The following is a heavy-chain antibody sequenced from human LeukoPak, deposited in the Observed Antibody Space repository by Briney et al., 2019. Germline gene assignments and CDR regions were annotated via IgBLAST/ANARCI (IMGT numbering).Heavy chain of an antibody. V-gene: IGHV3-48*04. D-gene: IGHD1-26*01. CDR3: ARDRGGSYSAIDY. CDR1: GFTFSSHS. CDR2: ISSSSSTI. J-gene: IGHJ4*02. Sequence: GGSLRLSCAASGFTFSSHSMNWVRQAPGKGLEWVSFISSSSSTIYYADSVKGRFTISRDNAKNSLYLQMNSLRAEDTAVYYCARDRGGSYSAIDYWGQGTLVTVSS.